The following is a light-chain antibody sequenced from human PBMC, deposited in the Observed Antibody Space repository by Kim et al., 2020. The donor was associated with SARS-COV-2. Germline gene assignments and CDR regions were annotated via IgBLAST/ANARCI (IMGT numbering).Light chain of an antibody. Sequence: QSALTQPPSASGSPGQSVTISCTGTSRDVGAYNYVSWYQQRPGEAPKLIIFEVSERPSGVPDRFSGSKSGTTASLTVSGLQAEDEADYYCASYAGTNIGVFGTGTTVTVL. V-gene: IGLV2-8*01. CDR3: ASYAGTNIGV. CDR1: SRDVGAYNY. J-gene: IGLJ1*01. CDR2: EVS.